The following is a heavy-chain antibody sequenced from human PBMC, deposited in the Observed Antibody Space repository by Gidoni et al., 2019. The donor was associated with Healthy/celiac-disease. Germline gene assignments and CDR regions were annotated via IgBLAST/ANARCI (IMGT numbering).Heavy chain of an antibody. J-gene: IGHJ6*02. CDR2: IYSGGST. V-gene: IGHV3-66*01. CDR1: GFTVSSNY. CDR3: ARDSGDSYGMDV. Sequence: EVQLVESGGGLVQPGGSLRLSCAASGFTVSSNYMSWVRQAPGKGLEWVSVIYSGGSTYYADSVKGRFTISRDNSKNTLYLQMNSRRAEDTAVYYCARDSGDSYGMDVWGQGTTVTVSS. D-gene: IGHD3-10*01.